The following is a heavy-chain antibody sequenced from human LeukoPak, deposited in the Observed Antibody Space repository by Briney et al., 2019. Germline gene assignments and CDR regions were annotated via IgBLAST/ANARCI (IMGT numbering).Heavy chain of an antibody. CDR1: GFTFSSNY. CDR2: IYSGGST. CDR3: ARDLSSGWDAFDI. D-gene: IGHD6-19*01. Sequence: PGGSLRLSCAASGFTFSSNYMSWVRQAPGKGLEWVSVIYSGGSTYYADSVKGRFTISRDNSKNTLYLQMNSLRAEDTAVYYCARDLSSGWDAFDIWGQGTMVTVSS. V-gene: IGHV3-53*01. J-gene: IGHJ3*02.